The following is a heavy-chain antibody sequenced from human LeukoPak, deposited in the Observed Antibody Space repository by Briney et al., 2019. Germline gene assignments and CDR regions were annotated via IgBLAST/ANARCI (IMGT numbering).Heavy chain of an antibody. CDR2: MNPNSGNT. V-gene: IGHV1-8*02. J-gene: IGHJ5*02. CDR1: GGTFSSYA. D-gene: IGHD6-13*01. CDR3: AKRIAAAGTGNWFDP. Sequence: GASVKVSCKASGGTFSSYAINWVRQATGQGLEWMGWMNPNSGNTGYAQKFQGRVTMTRNTSISTAYMELSSLRSEDTAVYYCAKRIAAAGTGNWFDPWGQGTLVTVSS.